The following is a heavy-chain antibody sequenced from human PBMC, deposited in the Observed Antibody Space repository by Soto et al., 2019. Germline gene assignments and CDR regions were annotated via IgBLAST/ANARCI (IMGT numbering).Heavy chain of an antibody. V-gene: IGHV3-53*01. CDR1: GFTVSSNY. D-gene: IGHD3-3*01. CDR3: ARESYDFWSGYYYHYYGMDV. CDR2: IYSGGST. Sequence: GGSLRLSCAASGFTVSSNYMSWVRQAPGKGLEWVSVIYSGGSTYYADSVKGRFTISRDNSKNTLYLQMNSLRAEDTAVYYCARESYDFWSGYYYHYYGMDVWGQGTTVTVSS. J-gene: IGHJ6*02.